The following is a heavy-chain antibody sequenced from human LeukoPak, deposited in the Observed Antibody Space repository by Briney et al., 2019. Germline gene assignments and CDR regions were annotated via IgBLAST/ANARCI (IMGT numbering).Heavy chain of an antibody. D-gene: IGHD3-22*01. Sequence: GGSLRLSCEVSGFSVDGNYMTWVRQVPGRGLEWVGLIFSGDSTDYPDSVKGRFTISRDKSKNTLHLQMDSLRPEDTAMYYCALTYYFDRRGYSYFDYWGQGALATVSS. V-gene: IGHV3-53*01. CDR2: IFSGDST. J-gene: IGHJ4*02. CDR3: ALTYYFDRRGYSYFDY. CDR1: GFSVDGNY.